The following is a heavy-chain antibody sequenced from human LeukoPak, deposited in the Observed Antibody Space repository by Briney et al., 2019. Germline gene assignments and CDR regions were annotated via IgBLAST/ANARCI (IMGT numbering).Heavy chain of an antibody. J-gene: IGHJ4*02. D-gene: IGHD1-26*01. V-gene: IGHV3-21*01. CDR1: GFTFSTDS. Sequence: GRSLRLSCAASGFTFSTDSMNWVRQAPGKGLECVSSISSGSGYIDYEDSVKGRFTISRDNPRNSLHLQMNSLRAEDTAVYYCGRSYRRMVFEDWGQGTLVTVSS. CDR3: GRSYRRMVFED. CDR2: ISSGSGYI.